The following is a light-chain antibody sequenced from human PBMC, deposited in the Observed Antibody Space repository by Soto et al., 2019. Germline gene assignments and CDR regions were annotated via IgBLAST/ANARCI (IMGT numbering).Light chain of an antibody. J-gene: IGKJ4*01. CDR2: AAS. V-gene: IGKV1-12*01. Sequence: DIEMTQSPSSVSASVGDRVTITCRASQGISSWLAWYQQKPGKAPKLLSYAASSLQSGVPSRFSGSGSGTACSLTISSLQPEDFSTYYFQQANSLPLTFGRGTKVEIK. CDR1: QGISSW. CDR3: QQANSLPLT.